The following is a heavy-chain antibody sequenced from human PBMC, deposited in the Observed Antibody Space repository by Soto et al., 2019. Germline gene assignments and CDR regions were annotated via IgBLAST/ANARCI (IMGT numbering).Heavy chain of an antibody. CDR1: GFTFSSYE. V-gene: IGHV3-48*03. D-gene: IGHD3-16*01. CDR2: ISNSGSPI. J-gene: IGHJ4*02. CDR3: ARDYAPAHKFDY. Sequence: GGSLRLSCAASGFTFSSYEMNWVRQAPGKGLEWVSYISNSGSPIYYADPVKGRFTVSRDNAKNSLYLQMNSLRAEDTAVYFCARDYAPAHKFDYWGQGTLVTVSS.